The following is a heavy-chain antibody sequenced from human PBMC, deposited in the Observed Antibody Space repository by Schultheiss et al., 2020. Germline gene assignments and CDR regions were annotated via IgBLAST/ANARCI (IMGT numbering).Heavy chain of an antibody. V-gene: IGHV4-34*01. CDR3: ARRVTIFGVVTHYYYYYMDV. CDR1: GGSFSGYY. D-gene: IGHD3-3*01. Sequence: SATLSLTCAVYGGSFSGYYWSWIRQPPGKGLEWIGEINHSGSTNYNPSLKSRVTISVDTSKNQFSLKLSSVTAADTAVYYCARRVTIFGVVTHYYYYYMDVWGKGTTVTVSS. J-gene: IGHJ6*03. CDR2: INHSGST.